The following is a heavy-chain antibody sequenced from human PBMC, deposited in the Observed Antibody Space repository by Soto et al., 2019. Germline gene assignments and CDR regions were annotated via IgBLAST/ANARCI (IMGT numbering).Heavy chain of an antibody. V-gene: IGHV4-39*01. J-gene: IGHJ4*03. CDR2: IYYSGSA. CDR3: ARLYSTGQRGGGLDY. CDR1: GGSISSGSYY. D-gene: IGHD1-1*01. Sequence: PSETLSLTCTVSGGSISSGSYYWGWIRQPPGKGLEWIGSIYYSGSAYYNPSLKSRVTISVDTSKNQFSLKLSSVTAADTAVYYCARLYSTGQRGGGLDYWGKGQWSPSPQ.